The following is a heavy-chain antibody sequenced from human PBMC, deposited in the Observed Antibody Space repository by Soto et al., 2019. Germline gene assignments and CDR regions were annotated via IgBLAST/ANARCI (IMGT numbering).Heavy chain of an antibody. CDR1: GGSFSGYY. CDR3: GRRERKSGSYRYGY. J-gene: IGHJ4*02. CDR2: INHSGST. V-gene: IGHV4-34*01. D-gene: IGHD1-26*01. Sequence: QVQLQQWGAGLLKPSETLSLTCAVYGGSFSGYYWSWIRQPPGKGLEWIGEINHSGSTNYNPTLKSRVTRSEDTYKNQVSLKLSSVAAADTAVYYCGRRERKSGSYRYGYWGQGTLVTVSS.